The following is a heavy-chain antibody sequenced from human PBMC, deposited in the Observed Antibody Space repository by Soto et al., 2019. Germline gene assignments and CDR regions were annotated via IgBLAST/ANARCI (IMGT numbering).Heavy chain of an antibody. J-gene: IGHJ6*02. D-gene: IGHD3-10*01. CDR2: IYYSGST. CDR3: GRAKVPFGGSYLRGDYYYGMDV. Sequence: SETLSLTCTVSGGSISSYYWSWIRQPTGKGLEWIGYIYYSGSTNYNPSLKSRVTISVDTSKNQFSLKLSSVTAADTAVYYCGRAKVPFGGSYLRGDYYYGMDVWGQGTTVTVSS. CDR1: GGSISSYY. V-gene: IGHV4-59*08.